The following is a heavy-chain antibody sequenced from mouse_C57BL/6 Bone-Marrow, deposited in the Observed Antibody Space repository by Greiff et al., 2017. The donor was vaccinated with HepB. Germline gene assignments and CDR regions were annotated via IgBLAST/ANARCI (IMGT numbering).Heavy chain of an antibody. CDR3: TTDGYPYAMDY. CDR2: IDPETGGT. D-gene: IGHD2-3*01. V-gene: IGHV1-15*01. J-gene: IGHJ4*01. CDR1: GYTFTDYE. Sequence: VKLMESGAELVRPGASVTLSCKASGYTFTDYEMHWVKQTPVHGLEWIGAIDPETGGTAYNQKFKGKAILTADKSSSTAYMELRSLTSEDSAVYYCTTDGYPYAMDYWGQGTSVTVSS.